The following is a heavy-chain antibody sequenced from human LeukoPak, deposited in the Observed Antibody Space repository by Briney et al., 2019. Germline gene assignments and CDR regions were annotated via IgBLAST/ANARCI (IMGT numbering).Heavy chain of an antibody. J-gene: IGHJ4*02. V-gene: IGHV3-7*01. CDR1: GFSFSRVW. Sequence: SGGSLRLPCAASGFSFSRVWMSWVRQAPGKGPEWVASIKLDGSEKYYVDSVKGRFTISRDNAKNSLYLQMNTLRAEDTAVYYCAKEGYWGQGTLVTVSS. CDR2: IKLDGSEK. CDR3: AKEGY.